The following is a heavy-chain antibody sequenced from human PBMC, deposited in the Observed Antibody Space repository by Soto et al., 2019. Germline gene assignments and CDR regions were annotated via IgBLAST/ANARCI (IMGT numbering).Heavy chain of an antibody. Sequence: EVRLVESGGGLVKPGGSLRVSCAASGFNFNTYSMNWVRQAPGKGLEWVSFISASGGYKYYADSVRGRFTISRDNAKKSVYLEMNSLTADDTAVYYCAGERSALPGARDAMDVGGQGTTVTVSS. CDR1: GFNFNTYS. D-gene: IGHD1-26*01. CDR3: AGERSALPGARDAMDV. J-gene: IGHJ6*02. CDR2: ISASGGYK. V-gene: IGHV3-21*02.